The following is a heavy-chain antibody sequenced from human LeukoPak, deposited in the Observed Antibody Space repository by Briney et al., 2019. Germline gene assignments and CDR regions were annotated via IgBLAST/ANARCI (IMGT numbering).Heavy chain of an antibody. V-gene: IGHV3-23*01. CDR3: AKLAFPDFDY. CDR2: ISGSGGST. D-gene: IGHD2/OR15-2a*01. CDR1: AFTFSTNA. J-gene: IGHJ4*02. Sequence: GSLRLSCAASAFTFSTNAMSWVRQAPGKGLEWVSAISGSGGSTYYADSVKGRFTISRDTSKNTLYLQMKSLRAEDTAVYYCAKLAFPDFDYWGQGTLVTVSS.